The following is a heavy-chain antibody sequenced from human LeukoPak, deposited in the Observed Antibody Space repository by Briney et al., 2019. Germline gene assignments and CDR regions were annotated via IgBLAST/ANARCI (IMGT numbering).Heavy chain of an antibody. V-gene: IGHV3-30*18. D-gene: IGHD3-3*01. CDR1: GFTFSSYG. Sequence: GGSLRLSCAASGFTFSSYGMHWVRQAPGKGLEWVAVISYDGSNKYYADSVKGRFTISRDNSKNTLYLQMNSLRAEDTAVYYCAKEGLRFLEWLQPDYYYYYMDVWGKGTTVTVSS. J-gene: IGHJ6*03. CDR2: ISYDGSNK. CDR3: AKEGLRFLEWLQPDYYYYYMDV.